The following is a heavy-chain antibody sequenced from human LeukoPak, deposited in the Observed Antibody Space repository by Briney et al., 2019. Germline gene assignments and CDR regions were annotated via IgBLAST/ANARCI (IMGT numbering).Heavy chain of an antibody. CDR3: ARRAVGGPSFDY. CDR2: IIPILSIE. J-gene: IGHJ4*02. V-gene: IGHV1-69*04. D-gene: IGHD6-19*01. CDR1: GGTFSRYA. Sequence: SSVKVSCKASGGTFSRYAISWVRQAPGQGLEGMGRIIPILSIENYAQKFQGRVMITADNSTSTAYMELSSLGSEDTAVYCCARRAVGGPSFDYWGQGTLVTVSS.